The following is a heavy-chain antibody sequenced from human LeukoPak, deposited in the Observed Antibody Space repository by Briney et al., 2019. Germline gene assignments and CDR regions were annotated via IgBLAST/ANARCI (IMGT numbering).Heavy chain of an antibody. V-gene: IGHV3-33*01. CDR2: IWYDGSNK. D-gene: IGHD6-13*01. CDR1: GFTFSSYG. CDR3: ARDIAAAGSRYYYHGMDV. J-gene: IGHJ6*02. Sequence: GRSLRLSCAASGFTFSSYGMHWVRQAPGKGLEWVAVIWYDGSNKYYADSVKGRFTISRDNSKNTLYLQMNSLRAEDTAVYYCARDIAAAGSRYYYHGMDVWGQGTTVTVSS.